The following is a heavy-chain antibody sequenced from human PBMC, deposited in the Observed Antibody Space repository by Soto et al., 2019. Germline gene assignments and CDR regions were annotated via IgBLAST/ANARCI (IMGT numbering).Heavy chain of an antibody. CDR1: GSPFNTFG. D-gene: IGHD2-2*01. CDR2: IIPKYGTT. Sequence: QVQLMQSGAEVTKPGSSVKVSCKASGSPFNTFGISWVRQAPGQGLEWMGGIIPKYGTTNYARRFQGRVTITADESTTTAYLELSSLRHDDTAIYYCARTRQRRPVFYVDYWGQGTPISVTS. J-gene: IGHJ4*02. CDR3: ARTRQRRPVFYVDY. V-gene: IGHV1-69*01.